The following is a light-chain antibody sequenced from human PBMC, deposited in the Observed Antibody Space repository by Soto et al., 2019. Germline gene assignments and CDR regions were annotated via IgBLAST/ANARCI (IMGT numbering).Light chain of an antibody. V-gene: IGKV1-12*01. Sequence: DIQMTQSPSSVSASVGDRVIITCRASQGINSRLAWYQQEAGRAPKLLIYSASSLLSGVPSRFSGSASGTDFTLTISSLQPEDFATYYCQQANSFPWTFGQGTKVEIK. CDR2: SAS. CDR3: QQANSFPWT. J-gene: IGKJ1*01. CDR1: QGINSR.